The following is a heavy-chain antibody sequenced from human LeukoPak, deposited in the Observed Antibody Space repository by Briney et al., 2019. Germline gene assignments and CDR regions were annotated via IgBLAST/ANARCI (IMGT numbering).Heavy chain of an antibody. J-gene: IGHJ6*03. CDR3: AKEGPAASTSFYYFKDG. CDR2: MYTSGAT. V-gene: IGHV4-4*07. D-gene: IGHD2-2*01. Sequence: PSETLSLTCTVSGGSISSYYWSWIRQPAGKGLEWIGRMYTSGATNYNPSLKSRTTMSVDTSKNQLSLRLSSVTAADRAVYYCAKEGPAASTSFYYFKDGWGKGTTVTVSS. CDR1: GGSISSYY.